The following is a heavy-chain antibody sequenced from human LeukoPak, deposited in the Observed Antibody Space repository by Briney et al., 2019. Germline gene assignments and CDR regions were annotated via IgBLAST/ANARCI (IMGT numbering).Heavy chain of an antibody. CDR1: GFTFSDYF. V-gene: IGHV3-11*01. CDR2: ISFSGSSI. J-gene: IGHJ4*02. CDR3: ARESDFWSGSHDY. Sequence: GGSLRLSCAASGFTFSDYFMTWIRQAPGKGLEWVSYISFSGSSIYYADSVKGRVTISRGNAKNSLYLQMSSLRAEDTAVYYCARESDFWSGSHDYWGQGTLVTVSS. D-gene: IGHD3-3*01.